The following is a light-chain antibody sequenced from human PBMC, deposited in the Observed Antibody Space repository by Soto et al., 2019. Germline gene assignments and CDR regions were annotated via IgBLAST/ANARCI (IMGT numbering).Light chain of an antibody. CDR1: QSINKW. Sequence: DIQMTQSPSTLAASVGDTVTITCRASQSINKWLAWYQQKPGKAPKLLIYAASSLQSGVPSRFSGSGSGTDFTLTISSLQPEDFATYYCQQANSFPLTFGQGTRLEIK. J-gene: IGKJ5*01. V-gene: IGKV1-12*01. CDR2: AAS. CDR3: QQANSFPLT.